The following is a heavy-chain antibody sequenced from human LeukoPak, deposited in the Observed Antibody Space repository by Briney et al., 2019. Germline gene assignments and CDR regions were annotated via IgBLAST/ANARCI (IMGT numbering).Heavy chain of an antibody. CDR2: ISGSGGST. CDR3: ASDYGDPDAADY. J-gene: IGHJ4*02. CDR1: GFTFSSYA. D-gene: IGHD4-17*01. V-gene: IGHV3-23*01. Sequence: GGSLRLSCAASGFTFSSYAMSWVRQAPGKGLEWVSAISGSGGSTYYADSVKGRFTISRDNSKNTLYLQMNSLRAEDTAMYYCASDYGDPDAADYWGQGTLVTVSS.